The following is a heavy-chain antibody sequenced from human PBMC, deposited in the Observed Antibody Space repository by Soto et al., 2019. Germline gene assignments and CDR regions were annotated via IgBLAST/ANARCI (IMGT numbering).Heavy chain of an antibody. CDR2: INHSGST. D-gene: IGHD4-17*01. V-gene: IGHV4-34*01. Sequence: QVQLQQWGAGLLKPSETLSLTCAVYGGSFSGYYWSWIRQPPGKGLEWIGEINHSGSTNYNPSLKSRVTLSVDTSKNQFSLKLSSVTAADTAVYYCARGTSTPTVVTPRYFDYWGQGTLVTVSS. CDR1: GGSFSGYY. J-gene: IGHJ4*02. CDR3: ARGTSTPTVVTPRYFDY.